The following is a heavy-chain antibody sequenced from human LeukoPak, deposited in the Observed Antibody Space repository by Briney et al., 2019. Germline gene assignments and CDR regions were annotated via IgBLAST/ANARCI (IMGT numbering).Heavy chain of an antibody. CDR3: ARREYYYDSSGYRDAFDI. Sequence: PSETLSLTCTVSGGSISSYYWSWIRQPPGKGREWIGYIYTSGSTNYNPSLKSRVTISVDTSKNQFSLKLSSVTAADTAVYYCARREYYYDSSGYRDAFDIWGQGTMVTVSS. V-gene: IGHV4-4*09. J-gene: IGHJ3*02. CDR2: IYTSGST. CDR1: GGSISSYY. D-gene: IGHD3-22*01.